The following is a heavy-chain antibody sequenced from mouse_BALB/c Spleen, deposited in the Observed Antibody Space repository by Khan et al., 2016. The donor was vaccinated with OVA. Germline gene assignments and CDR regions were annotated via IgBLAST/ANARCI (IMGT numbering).Heavy chain of an antibody. CDR2: ISYSGST. V-gene: IGHV3-2*02. CDR3: ARDGSQYNYAMDY. J-gene: IGHJ4*01. CDR1: GYSITSDYV. D-gene: IGHD2-3*01. Sequence: EVQLQESGPGLVKPSQSLSLTCTATGYSITSDYVWNWIRQFPGNKLEWMGYISYSGSTNYNPSLKSRISITRDTSKNQFFLQLNTVTNEDTATYYWARDGSQYNYAMDYWGQGTSVTVSS.